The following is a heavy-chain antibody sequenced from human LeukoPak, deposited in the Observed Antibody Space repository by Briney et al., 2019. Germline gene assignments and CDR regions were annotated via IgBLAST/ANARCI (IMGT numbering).Heavy chain of an antibody. D-gene: IGHD3-3*01. J-gene: IGHJ5*02. Sequence: SETLSLTCAVYGGSFSGYYWSWIRPPPGKGLEWIGEINHSGSTNYNPSLKSRVTISVDTSKNQFSLKLSSVTAADTAVYYCARGVPSLTIFGVVIMCWFDPWGQGTLVTVSS. CDR1: GGSFSGYY. CDR2: INHSGST. CDR3: ARGVPSLTIFGVVIMCWFDP. V-gene: IGHV4-34*01.